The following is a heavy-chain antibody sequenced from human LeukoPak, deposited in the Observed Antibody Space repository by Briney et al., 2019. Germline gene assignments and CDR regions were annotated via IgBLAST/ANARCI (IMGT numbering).Heavy chain of an antibody. D-gene: IGHD2-8*02. CDR1: GYTFTTYG. J-gene: IGHJ5*02. CDR3: ARDWYCPGSICYNRFDP. V-gene: IGHV1-18*01. Sequence: ASVKVSCKTSGYTFTTYGISWVRQAPGQGLEWMGWISTQTGKTAYAQKLQGRVTLTADTSTSTVYMELRSLRSDDTAVYYWARDWYCPGSICYNRFDPWGQGTPVTVSS. CDR2: ISTQTGKT.